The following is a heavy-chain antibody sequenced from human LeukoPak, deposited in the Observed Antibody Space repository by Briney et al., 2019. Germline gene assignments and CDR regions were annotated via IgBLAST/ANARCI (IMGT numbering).Heavy chain of an antibody. CDR1: GFTFSSHS. D-gene: IGHD7-27*01. Sequence: GGSLRLSCAASGFTFSSHSMSWVRQAPGKGLEWVSAISGSGGSTYYADSVKGRFTISRDNSKNTLYLQMNSLRAEDTAVYYCAKDLHWGLDYWGQGTLVTVSS. CDR3: AKDLHWGLDY. CDR2: ISGSGGST. J-gene: IGHJ4*02. V-gene: IGHV3-23*01.